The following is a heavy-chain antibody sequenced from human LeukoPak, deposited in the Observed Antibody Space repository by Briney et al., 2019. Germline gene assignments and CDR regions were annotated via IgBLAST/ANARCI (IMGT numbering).Heavy chain of an antibody. CDR1: GFTFSDYY. Sequence: PGGSLRLSCAASGFTFSDYYMGWIRQAPGKGLEWVSYISSSGSTIYYADSVKGRFTISRDNAKNSLYLQMNSLRAEDTAVYYCARQAATIFGVVTFFDYWGQGTLVTVSS. V-gene: IGHV3-11*01. J-gene: IGHJ4*02. D-gene: IGHD3-3*01. CDR2: ISSSGSTI. CDR3: ARQAATIFGVVTFFDY.